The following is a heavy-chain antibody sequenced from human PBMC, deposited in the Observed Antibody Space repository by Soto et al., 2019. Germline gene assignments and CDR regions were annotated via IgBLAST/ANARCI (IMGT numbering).Heavy chain of an antibody. J-gene: IGHJ5*02. Sequence: SVKVSCKASGGTFSSYAISWVRQAPGQGLEWMGGIIPIFGTANYAQKFQGRVTITADESTSTAYMELSSLRSEDTAVYYCARTNTRHPSNWFDPWGQGTLVTVPS. CDR2: IIPIFGTA. CDR1: GGTFSSYA. CDR3: ARTNTRHPSNWFDP. V-gene: IGHV1-69*13.